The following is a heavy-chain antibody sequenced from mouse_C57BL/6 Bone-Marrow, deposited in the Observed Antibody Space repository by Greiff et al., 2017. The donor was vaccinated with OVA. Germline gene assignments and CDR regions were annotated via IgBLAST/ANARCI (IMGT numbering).Heavy chain of an antibody. CDR3: AKDYGSSYDYIDY. V-gene: IGHV1-5*01. J-gene: IGHJ2*01. CDR1: GYTFTSYW. D-gene: IGHD1-1*01. CDR2: IYPGNSDT. Sequence: VQLQQSGTVLARPGASVKMSCKTSGYTFTSYWMHWVKQRPGQGLEWIGAIYPGNSDTNYNQTFKGKATLTVDKSSSTASLQLSSLTSEDSAVYNCAKDYGSSYDYIDYWGQGTTLTVSS.